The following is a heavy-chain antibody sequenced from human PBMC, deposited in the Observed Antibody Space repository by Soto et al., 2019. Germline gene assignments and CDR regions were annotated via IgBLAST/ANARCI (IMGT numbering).Heavy chain of an antibody. J-gene: IGHJ4*02. CDR1: GFTVSSNY. CDR2: IYSGGST. Sequence: GESLKISCAASGFTVSSNYMSWVRQAPGKGLEWVSVIYSGGSTYYADSVKGRFTISRDNSKNTLYLQMNSLRAEDTAVYYCARDLRAFDYWGQGTLVTVSS. CDR3: ARDLRAFDY. D-gene: IGHD4-17*01. V-gene: IGHV3-53*01.